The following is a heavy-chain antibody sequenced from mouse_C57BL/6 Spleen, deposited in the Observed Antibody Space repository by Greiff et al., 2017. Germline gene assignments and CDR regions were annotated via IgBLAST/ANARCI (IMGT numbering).Heavy chain of an antibody. CDR3: TEGDGPTFLFAY. V-gene: IGHV1-5*01. CDR1: GYTFTSYW. Sequence: EVQLQQSGTVLARPGASVKMSCKTSGYTFTSYWMHWVKQRPGQGLEWIGAIYPGNSDTSYNQKFKGKAKLTAVTSASTAYMELSSLTNEDSAVYYCTEGDGPTFLFAYWGQGTLVTVSA. D-gene: IGHD2-3*01. CDR2: IYPGNSDT. J-gene: IGHJ3*01.